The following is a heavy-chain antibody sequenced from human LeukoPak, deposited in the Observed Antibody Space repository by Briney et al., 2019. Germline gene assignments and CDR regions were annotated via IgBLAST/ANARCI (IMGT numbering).Heavy chain of an antibody. CDR1: GYTFTDYY. J-gene: IGHJ4*02. CDR2: IKPNSGDT. V-gene: IGHV1-2*06. D-gene: IGHD2-8*01. CDR3: ARRVQTTGVFDY. Sequence: ASVKVSCNASGYTFTDYYMHWVRQAPGQGLEWMGRIKPNSGDTNYAQKFQGRVTMTRDTSINTAYMELSRLKSDDTAVYYCARRVQTTGVFDYWGQGTLVTVPS.